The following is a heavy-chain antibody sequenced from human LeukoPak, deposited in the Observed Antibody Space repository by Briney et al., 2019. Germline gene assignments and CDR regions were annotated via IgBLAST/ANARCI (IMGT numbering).Heavy chain of an antibody. CDR3: ARLPQSIAARHNWFDP. D-gene: IGHD6-6*01. J-gene: IGHJ5*02. CDR2: IIPILGIA. CDR1: GGTFSSYA. V-gene: IGHV1-69*04. Sequence: SVKVSFKASGGTFSSYAISWVRQAPGQGLEWMGRIIPILGIANYAQKFQGRVTITADKSTSTAYMELSSLRSEDTAVYYCARLPQSIAARHNWFDPWGQGTLVTVSS.